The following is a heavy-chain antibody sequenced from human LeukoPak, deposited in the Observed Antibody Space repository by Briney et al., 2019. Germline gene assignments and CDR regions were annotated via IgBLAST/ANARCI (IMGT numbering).Heavy chain of an antibody. D-gene: IGHD4-17*01. CDR3: ACYGDQHDAIDY. CDR2: IHASGTT. Sequence: SETLSLTCNVSGGSISSYFWTWIRQPAGKGLEWIGRIHASGTTNYNSSLKSRVSMSVDTSKNQFSLKLTSVTAAGTAVYYCACYGDQHDAIDYWGQGTLVTVSS. CDR1: GGSISSYF. J-gene: IGHJ4*02. V-gene: IGHV4-4*07.